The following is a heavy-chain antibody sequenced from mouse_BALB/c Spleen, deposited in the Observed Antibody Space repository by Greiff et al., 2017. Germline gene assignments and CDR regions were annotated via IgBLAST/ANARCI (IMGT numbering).Heavy chain of an antibody. V-gene: IGHV2-9*02. CDR3: ARGWLLGAMDY. D-gene: IGHD2-3*01. CDR2: IWAGGST. Sequence: VKLQESGPGLVAPSQSLSITCTVSGFSLTSYGVHWVRQPPGKGLEWLGVIWAGGSTNYNSALMSRLSISKDNSKSQVFLKMNSLQTDDTAMYYCARGWLLGAMDYWGQGTSVTVSS. CDR1: GFSLTSYG. J-gene: IGHJ4*01.